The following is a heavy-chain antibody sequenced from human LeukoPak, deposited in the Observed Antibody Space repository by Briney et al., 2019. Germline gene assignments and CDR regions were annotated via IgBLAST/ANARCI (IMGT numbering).Heavy chain of an antibody. J-gene: IGHJ4*02. Sequence: SETLSLTCTVSGGSLRSSGHWWVWIRQPPGKGLEWIGSIHYSGKVYYNPSLKSRVTTSVDTSADQFSLRLSSATAADTAIYYCARQSGDQSSAWYFDAWGQGTLVTVSS. D-gene: IGHD6-19*01. CDR3: ARQSGDQSSAWYFDA. CDR1: GGSLRSSGHW. CDR2: IHYSGKV. V-gene: IGHV4-39*01.